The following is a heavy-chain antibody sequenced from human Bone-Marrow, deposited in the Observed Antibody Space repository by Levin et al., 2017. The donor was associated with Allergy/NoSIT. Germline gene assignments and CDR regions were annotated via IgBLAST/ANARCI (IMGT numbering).Heavy chain of an antibody. V-gene: IGHV3-74*01. CDR2: ISSDGSGT. Sequence: TFSSSWMHWVRQAPGKGLIWVSRISSDGSGTNYADPVKGRFTISRDNAKNTLYLQMNSLRAEDTAVYYCARDSSSWGMDAFDIWGQGTMVTVSS. CDR3: ARDSSSWGMDAFDI. CDR1: TFSSSW. D-gene: IGHD6-13*01. J-gene: IGHJ3*02.